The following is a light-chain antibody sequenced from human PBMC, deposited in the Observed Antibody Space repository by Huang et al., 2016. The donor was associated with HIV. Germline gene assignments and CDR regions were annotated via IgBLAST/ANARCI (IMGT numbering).Light chain of an antibody. Sequence: DIQMTQSPSSLSASVGDRVTITCRASQSISTFLSWFQHKPGKAPKLLNYAASSLPSGVPSRFSGSVSGTDFSLTISSLQPEDFATYYCQQTYTTPRTFGQGTKVEVK. J-gene: IGKJ1*01. V-gene: IGKV1-39*01. CDR2: AAS. CDR3: QQTYTTPRT. CDR1: QSISTF.